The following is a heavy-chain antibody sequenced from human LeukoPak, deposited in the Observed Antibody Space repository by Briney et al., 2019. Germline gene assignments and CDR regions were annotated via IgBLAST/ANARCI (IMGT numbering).Heavy chain of an antibody. V-gene: IGHV3-30*03. CDR1: GFSFSTFG. CDR3: ARDDAYMRLGA. D-gene: IGHD3-16*01. Sequence: PGGSLRLSCAASGFSFSTFGMHWVRQAPGKGLEWVAAIQSDGSKQYYGDSAKGRFSISRDDSRNTLYLEMNSLRDEDTAVYYCARDDAYMRLGAWGQGTLVTVSS. J-gene: IGHJ5*02. CDR2: IQSDGSKQ.